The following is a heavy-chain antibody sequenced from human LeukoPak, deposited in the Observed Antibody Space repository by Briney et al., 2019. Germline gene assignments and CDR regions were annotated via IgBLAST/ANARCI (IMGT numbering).Heavy chain of an antibody. CDR1: GFTFSSYS. D-gene: IGHD3/OR15-3a*01. J-gene: IGHJ4*02. CDR3: ATTRFFNWLLTGENDY. Sequence: GGSLRLSCAASGFTFSSYSMNWVRQAPGKGLEWVSAISSSGGNTYHADSVRGRFTISRDNSKNTLFLQMNSLRAEDTAVYYCATTRFFNWLLTGENDYWGQGILVTVSS. V-gene: IGHV3-23*01. CDR2: ISSSGGNT.